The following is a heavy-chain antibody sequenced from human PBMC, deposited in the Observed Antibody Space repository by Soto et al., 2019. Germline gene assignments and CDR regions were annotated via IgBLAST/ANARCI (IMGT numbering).Heavy chain of an antibody. CDR3: ARDPRSYYGTGSYQVFDY. CDR1: GYTFTSYC. Sequence: ASVKGCWKSAGYTFTSYCLSWVRQAPGQGLEWMGWISAYNGNTNYAQKLKGRGTMTTDTSTSTAYMELRSLRSDDTAVYYCARDPRSYYGTGSYQVFDYWGQGTLVTVSS. V-gene: IGHV1-18*01. CDR2: ISAYNGNT. D-gene: IGHD3-10*01. J-gene: IGHJ4*02.